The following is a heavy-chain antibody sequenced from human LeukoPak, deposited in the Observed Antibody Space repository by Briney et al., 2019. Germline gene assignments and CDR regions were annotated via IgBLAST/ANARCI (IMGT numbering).Heavy chain of an antibody. Sequence: XGSLXXXXAASGFTFSSYWMSWVRQAPGKGLEWVANIKQDGSEKYYVDSVKGRFTISRDNAKNSLYLQMNSLRAEDTAVYYCATVHDSSLDYWGQGTLVTVSS. CDR2: IKQDGSEK. D-gene: IGHD1-1*01. V-gene: IGHV3-7*01. CDR1: GFTFSSYW. J-gene: IGHJ4*02. CDR3: ATVHDSSLDY.